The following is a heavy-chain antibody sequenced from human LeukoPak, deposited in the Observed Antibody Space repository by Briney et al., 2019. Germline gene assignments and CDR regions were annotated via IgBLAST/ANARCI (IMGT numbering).Heavy chain of an antibody. V-gene: IGHV3-48*01. CDR3: ARDWAFAFDH. CDR1: GFTFSTYS. Sequence: GGSLRLSCTASGFTFSTYSMNWVRLAPGKGLEWVSYITVGSTFTQHADSVKGRFTISRDNDKNSVYLQMYDLRVEDTAVYYCARDWAFAFDHWGQGALVTVSS. D-gene: IGHD3-16*01. CDR2: ITVGSTFT. J-gene: IGHJ4*02.